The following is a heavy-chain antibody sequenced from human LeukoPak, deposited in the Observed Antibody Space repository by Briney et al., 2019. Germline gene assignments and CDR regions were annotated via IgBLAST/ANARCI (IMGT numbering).Heavy chain of an antibody. Sequence: ASVKVSCKASGYTFTSYYMHWVRQAPGQGLEWMGIINPSGGSTSYAQKFQGRVTMTRDMSTSTVYMELSSLRSEDTAVYYCARDRSSGWYGDYYYYMDVWGKGTTVTVSS. CDR2: INPSGGST. CDR3: ARDRSSGWYGDYYYYMDV. V-gene: IGHV1-46*01. CDR1: GYTFTSYY. D-gene: IGHD6-19*01. J-gene: IGHJ6*03.